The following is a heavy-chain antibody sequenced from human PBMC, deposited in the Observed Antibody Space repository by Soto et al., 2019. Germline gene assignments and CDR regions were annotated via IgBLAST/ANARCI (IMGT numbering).Heavy chain of an antibody. CDR1: ESTFSSIP. CDR2: ISGSGGST. CDR3: AKGRGYCSSTSCYVGSDY. J-gene: IGHJ4*02. Sequence: EVQLLESGGGLVQPGGSRRLSCAASESTFSSIPLSWVPRAPGRGWRGFPVISGSGGSTYYADSVKGRFTISRDNSKNTLYLQMNSLRAEDTAVYYCAKGRGYCSSTSCYVGSDYWGQGTLVTVSS. D-gene: IGHD2-2*01. V-gene: IGHV3-23*01.